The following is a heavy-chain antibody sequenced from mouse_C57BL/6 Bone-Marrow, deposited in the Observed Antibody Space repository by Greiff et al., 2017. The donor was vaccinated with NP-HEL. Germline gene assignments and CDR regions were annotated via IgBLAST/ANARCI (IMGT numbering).Heavy chain of an antibody. CDR1: GYTFTSYW. J-gene: IGHJ4*01. Sequence: VQLQQPGAELVKPGASVKLSCKASGYTFTSYWMHWVKQRPGQGLEWIGMIHPNSGSTNYNEKFKSKATLTVDKSSSTAYMQLSSLTSEDSAVYYCPYYYGSSSYAMDYWGQGTSVTVSS. CDR3: PYYYGSSSYAMDY. CDR2: IHPNSGST. V-gene: IGHV1-64*01. D-gene: IGHD1-1*01.